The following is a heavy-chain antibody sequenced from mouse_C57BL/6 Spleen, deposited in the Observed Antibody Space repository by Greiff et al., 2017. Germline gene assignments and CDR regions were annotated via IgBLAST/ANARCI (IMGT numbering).Heavy chain of an antibody. CDR2: IYPGDGDT. J-gene: IGHJ3*01. Sequence: QVQLKESGPELVKPGASVKISCKASGYAFSSSWMNWVKQRPGQGLEWIGRIYPGDGDTNYNGKFKGKATLTADKSSSTAYMQLSSLTSEDSAVYFCASEGIYDGYYGRFAYWGQGTLVTVSA. CDR3: ASEGIYDGYYGRFAY. CDR1: GYAFSSSW. V-gene: IGHV1-82*01. D-gene: IGHD2-3*01.